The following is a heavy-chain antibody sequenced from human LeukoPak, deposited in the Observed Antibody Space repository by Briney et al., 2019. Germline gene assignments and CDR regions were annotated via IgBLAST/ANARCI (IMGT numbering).Heavy chain of an antibody. CDR1: GFTVSNNY. Sequence: GGSLRLSCAASGFTVSNNYMSWVRQAPGKGLEWVSVIYSGGSTYYADSVKGRFTISRDNSKNTLYLQMNSLRAEDTAVYYCAREVYSSGYYPRYFDYWGQGTLVTVSS. V-gene: IGHV3-66*02. J-gene: IGHJ4*02. D-gene: IGHD3-22*01. CDR3: AREVYSSGYYPRYFDY. CDR2: IYSGGST.